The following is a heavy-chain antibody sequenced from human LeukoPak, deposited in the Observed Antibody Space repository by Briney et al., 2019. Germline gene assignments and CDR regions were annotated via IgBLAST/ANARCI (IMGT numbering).Heavy chain of an antibody. Sequence: GGSLRLSCAASGFTVSNNYMSWVRQASGKGLEWVGRIRSKAKNYATEFAASVKGRFIISRDDSKNMAYLQMNSLKTEDTAVYYCTRPGSGSSRDYWGQGTLVTVSS. CDR3: TRPGSGSSRDY. V-gene: IGHV3-73*01. J-gene: IGHJ4*02. CDR1: GFTVSNNY. D-gene: IGHD3-10*01. CDR2: IRSKAKNYAT.